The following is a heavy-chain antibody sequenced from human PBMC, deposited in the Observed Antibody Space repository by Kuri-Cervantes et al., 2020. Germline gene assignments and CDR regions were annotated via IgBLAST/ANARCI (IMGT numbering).Heavy chain of an antibody. Sequence: GSLRLSCNVSGVSVRSYHWSWIRQPPGKGLEWIGFIYYSGSIHYNPSLKSRVTISVDTSKNQFSLKLNSVTAADTAVYYCARSPGAVGDFHYWGQGTLVTVSS. D-gene: IGHD3-10*01. V-gene: IGHV4-59*04. CDR1: GVSVRSYH. CDR2: IYYSGSI. J-gene: IGHJ4*02. CDR3: ARSPGAVGDFHY.